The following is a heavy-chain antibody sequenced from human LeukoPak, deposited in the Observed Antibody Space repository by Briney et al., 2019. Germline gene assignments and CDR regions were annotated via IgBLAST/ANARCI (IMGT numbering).Heavy chain of an antibody. Sequence: PGGSLRLSCAASGFTFTDFYMSWIRQAPGKGLEWVSHISSSSDTIYYADSVKGRFTISRDNDKNSLYLQMNSLRAEDTAVYYCASGMRVGPNIWGQGTLVTVSS. CDR3: ASGMRVGPNI. CDR1: GFTFTDFY. J-gene: IGHJ4*02. V-gene: IGHV3-11*04. D-gene: IGHD1-26*01. CDR2: ISSSSDTI.